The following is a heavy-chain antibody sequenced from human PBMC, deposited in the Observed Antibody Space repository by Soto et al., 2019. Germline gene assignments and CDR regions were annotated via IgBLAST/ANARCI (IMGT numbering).Heavy chain of an antibody. V-gene: IGHV3-9*01. D-gene: IGHD3-22*01. CDR2: ISWGSGSI. Sequence: PGGSLRLSCAASGFTFDDYAMHWVRQAPGKGLEWVSGISWGSGSIDYADSVKGRFTISRDNSKNTLYLQMNSLRAEDTAVYYCAKGPSGYDSSGYVDYWGQGTLVTVSS. J-gene: IGHJ4*02. CDR3: AKGPSGYDSSGYVDY. CDR1: GFTFDDYA.